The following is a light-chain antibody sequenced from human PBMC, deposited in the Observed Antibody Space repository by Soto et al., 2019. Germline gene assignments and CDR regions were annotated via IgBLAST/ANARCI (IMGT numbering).Light chain of an antibody. CDR1: QSINSF. CDR2: GAY. J-gene: IGKJ1*01. V-gene: IGKV3-20*01. Sequence: VSKQSPGDLSLSHGEGATLSCRASQSINSFLAWYQQRRGQAPRLLIHGAYNRATGVQDRFSGSGSGTDFTLTIRRLEAEDVAVYYCKQYFGVPLTVGRGTKVDIK. CDR3: KQYFGVPLT.